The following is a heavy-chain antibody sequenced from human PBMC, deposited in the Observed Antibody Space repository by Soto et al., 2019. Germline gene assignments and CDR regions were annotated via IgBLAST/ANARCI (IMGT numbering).Heavy chain of an antibody. D-gene: IGHD3-22*01. J-gene: IGHJ5*02. V-gene: IGHV3-23*01. CDR2: ISGSGGST. Sequence: HPGGSLRLSCAASGFTFSSYAMSWVRQAPGKGLEWVSAISGSGGSTYYADSVKGRFTISRDNSKNTLYLQMNSLRAEDTAVYYCAKDMMDYYDSSGNNWFDPWGQGTLVTVSS. CDR1: GFTFSSYA. CDR3: AKDMMDYYDSSGNNWFDP.